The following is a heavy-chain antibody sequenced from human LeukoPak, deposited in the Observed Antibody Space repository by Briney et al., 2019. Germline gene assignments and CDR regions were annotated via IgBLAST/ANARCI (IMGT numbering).Heavy chain of an antibody. V-gene: IGHV1-2*02. J-gene: IGHJ4*02. Sequence: ASVKVSCKASGYTFTGYFIHWVRQAPGQGLEWVGWINPDSGGTNYAQKFQGRVTMTRDTSISTAYMELSRLRSDDTAVYYCARSGIRFFDYWGQGNLVTISS. CDR2: INPDSGGT. CDR1: GYTFTGYF. D-gene: IGHD3-10*01. CDR3: ARSGIRFFDY.